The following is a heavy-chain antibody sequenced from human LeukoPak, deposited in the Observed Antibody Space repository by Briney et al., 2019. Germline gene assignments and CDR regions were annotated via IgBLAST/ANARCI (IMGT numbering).Heavy chain of an antibody. J-gene: IGHJ6*03. V-gene: IGHV4-31*03. CDR2: IYYSGGT. CDR3: ARVMKRTTLIYYYYMDV. Sequence: SETLSLTCTVSGGSISSGGYYWSWIRQHPGKGLEWIGYIYYSGGTYYNPSLKSRVTISVDTSKNQFSLKLSSVTAADTAVYYCARVMKRTTLIYYYYMDVWGKGTTVTVSS. D-gene: IGHD1-14*01. CDR1: GGSISSGGYY.